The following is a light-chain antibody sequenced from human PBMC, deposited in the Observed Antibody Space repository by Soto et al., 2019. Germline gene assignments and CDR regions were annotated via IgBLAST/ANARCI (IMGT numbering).Light chain of an antibody. V-gene: IGKV3-15*01. Sequence: EIQMTQSPATLSVSPGERATLSCRASQRITSYLAWYQQKPGQAPKLLIYGTSTMATGIPVRFSGSGSETEFTLTISSLQPDDFATYYCQHYNSYSEAFGQGTKVDIK. CDR1: QRITSY. CDR3: QHYNSYSEA. J-gene: IGKJ1*01. CDR2: GTS.